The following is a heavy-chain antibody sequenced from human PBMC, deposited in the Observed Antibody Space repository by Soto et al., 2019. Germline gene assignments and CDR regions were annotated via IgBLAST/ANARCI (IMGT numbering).Heavy chain of an antibody. Sequence: EVQLLESGGGLVQPGGSLRLSCAASEFTFSTYAMSWVRQAPGKGLEWVSTITNSGDGTYYADSVKGRFTVSRDNSKNTLYLQMNSLGAEDTALYYCAKQDYCGTDCRGWFDPWGQGTLVTVSS. D-gene: IGHD2-21*02. V-gene: IGHV3-23*01. CDR3: AKQDYCGTDCRGWFDP. CDR1: EFTFSTYA. CDR2: ITNSGDGT. J-gene: IGHJ5*02.